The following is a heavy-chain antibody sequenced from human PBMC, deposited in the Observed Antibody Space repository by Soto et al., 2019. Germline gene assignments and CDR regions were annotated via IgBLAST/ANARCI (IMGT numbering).Heavy chain of an antibody. D-gene: IGHD2-2*01. CDR3: ARDPNCSSTSCPNYYGMDV. CDR2: INHSGST. V-gene: IGHV4-34*01. J-gene: IGHJ6*02. Sequence: SETMSLTCAVYGGSFSGYYWSWIRQPPGKGLEWIGEINHSGSTNYNPSLKSRVTISVDTSKNQFSLKLSSVTAADTAVYYCARDPNCSSTSCPNYYGMDVWGQGTTVT. CDR1: GGSFSGYY.